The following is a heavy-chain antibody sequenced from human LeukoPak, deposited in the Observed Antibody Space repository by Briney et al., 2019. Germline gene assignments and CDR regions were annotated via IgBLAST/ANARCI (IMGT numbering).Heavy chain of an antibody. D-gene: IGHD6-13*01. CDR1: GYAFTNYG. V-gene: IGHV1-18*01. Sequence: ASVKVSCKASGYAFTNYGITWVRQAPGQGLEWMGWISAYNGNTNYAQKLQGRVTMTTGTSTSTAYMELRSLRSDDTAVYYCARSGDSSSWYALDYWGQGTLVTVSS. CDR3: ARSGDSSSWYALDY. CDR2: ISAYNGNT. J-gene: IGHJ4*02.